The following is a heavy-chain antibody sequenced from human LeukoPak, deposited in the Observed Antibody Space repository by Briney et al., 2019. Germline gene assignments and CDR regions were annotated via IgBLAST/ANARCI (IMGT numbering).Heavy chain of an antibody. CDR2: ISSSGSTI. D-gene: IGHD2-2*01. CDR1: GFTFSDYY. V-gene: IGHV3-11*01. Sequence: RTGGPLRLSCAASGFTFSDYYMSWIRQAPGKGLEWVSYISSSGSTIYYADSVKGRFTISRDNAKNLLYLQMNSLRAEDTTVYYCASGVVVVPAAISNPFDYWGQGTLVTVSS. CDR3: ASGVVVVPAAISNPFDY. J-gene: IGHJ4*02.